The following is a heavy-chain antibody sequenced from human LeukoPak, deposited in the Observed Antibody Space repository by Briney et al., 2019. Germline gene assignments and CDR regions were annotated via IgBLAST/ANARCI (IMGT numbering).Heavy chain of an antibody. V-gene: IGHV3-15*01. CDR3: TTAPSGYAYMNGWHLDY. J-gene: IGHJ4*02. D-gene: IGHD5-18*01. Sequence: GGSLRPSCAASGFGFSYAWMSWVRQAPGKGPEWIGRIKRKSDGETTDYAAPVKGRFTISRDDSKNTLFPQMNSLKTEDTAFYYCTTAPSGYAYMNGWHLDYWGQGALVTVSS. CDR1: GFGFSYAW. CDR2: IKRKSDGETT.